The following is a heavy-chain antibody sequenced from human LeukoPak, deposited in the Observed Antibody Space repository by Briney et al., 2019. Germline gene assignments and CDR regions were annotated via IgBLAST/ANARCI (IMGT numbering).Heavy chain of an antibody. Sequence: GGSLRLSCAASGFTFSSYAMHWVRQAPGKGLEWVAVISYDGSNKYYADSVKGRFTISRDNSKNTLYLQMNSLRAEDTAVYYCARGLIRYYDFWSGQIHLDYWGQGTLVTVSS. CDR3: ARGLIRYYDFWSGQIHLDY. CDR2: ISYDGSNK. D-gene: IGHD3-3*01. V-gene: IGHV3-30-3*01. J-gene: IGHJ4*02. CDR1: GFTFSSYA.